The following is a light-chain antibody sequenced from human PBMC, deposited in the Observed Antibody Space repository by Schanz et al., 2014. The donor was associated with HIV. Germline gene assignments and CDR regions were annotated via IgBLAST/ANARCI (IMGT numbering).Light chain of an antibody. V-gene: IGKV1-9*01. CDR3: QQYNSFQYT. CDR1: QSISSY. Sequence: IQLTQSPSSLSASVGDRVTITCRASQSISSYLNWYQQKPGKAPKVLIYAASTLQSGVPSRFSGSGSGTEFTLTISSLQPDDFATYYCQQYNSFQYTFGPGTNLEIK. J-gene: IGKJ2*01. CDR2: AAS.